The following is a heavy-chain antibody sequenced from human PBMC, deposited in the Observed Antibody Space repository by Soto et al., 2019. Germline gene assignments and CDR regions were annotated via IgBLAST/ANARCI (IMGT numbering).Heavy chain of an antibody. CDR1: GGAFSDYA. Sequence: QVQLVQSGAEVKKPGSSVKVSCKASGGAFSDYAFSWVRQAPGQGLEWLGGIMPIFRAPDYAQKFQGRVTITAXKXTXTXXMEMNSLRSEDTAVYYCASWLKGPDIGNYYYGMDVWGQGTTVTVS. D-gene: IGHD2-15*01. J-gene: IGHJ6*02. CDR3: ASWLKGPDIGNYYYGMDV. CDR2: IMPIFRAP. V-gene: IGHV1-69*14.